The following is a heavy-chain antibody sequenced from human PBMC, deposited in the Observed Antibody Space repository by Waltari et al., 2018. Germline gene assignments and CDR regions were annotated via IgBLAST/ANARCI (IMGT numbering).Heavy chain of an antibody. V-gene: IGHV1-18*01. J-gene: IGHJ6*03. D-gene: IGHD3-10*01. CDR1: GYAFTGDG. CDR2: ISPYTENT. CDR3: ARGLARGIHPYYYMDV. Sequence: QLVPSGSEVKTPGASVKVSCKTSGYAFTGDGINWGRQAPGKGFEWMGWISPYTENTNNDEKFRGRITVTTDTSTRTAYMELRNLRSDDTAVYYCARGLARGIHPYYYMDVWGQGTTVTVSS.